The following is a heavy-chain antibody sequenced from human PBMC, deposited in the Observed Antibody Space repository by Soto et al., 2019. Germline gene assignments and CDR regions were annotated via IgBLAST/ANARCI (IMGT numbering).Heavy chain of an antibody. V-gene: IGHV4-34*01. CDR3: ASFSADREPLTFAY. J-gene: IGHJ4*02. CDR2: INHSGST. Sequence: SETLSFTCAVYVGSFSGYYWSLIRQPPGKGLECIGEINHSGSTNYNPSLKSRVTISVDPSKNKFSLKLSSVTAADTAVYYCASFSADREPLTFAYWAQGTLVTVSS. CDR1: VGSFSGYY. D-gene: IGHD3-10*01.